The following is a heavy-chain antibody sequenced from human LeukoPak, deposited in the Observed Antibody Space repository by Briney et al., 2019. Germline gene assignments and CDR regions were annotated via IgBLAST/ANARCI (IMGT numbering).Heavy chain of an antibody. Sequence: SETLSLTCAVSGYSIGSGYYWGWIRQPPGKGLEWIGSIYHSGSTYYNPSLKSRATISVDTSKNQFSLKLSSVTAADTAVYYCARAPYDFWSGYSVLDFDYWGQGTLVTVSS. CDR2: IYHSGST. J-gene: IGHJ4*02. V-gene: IGHV4-38-2*01. CDR3: ARAPYDFWSGYSVLDFDY. D-gene: IGHD3-3*01. CDR1: GYSIGSGYY.